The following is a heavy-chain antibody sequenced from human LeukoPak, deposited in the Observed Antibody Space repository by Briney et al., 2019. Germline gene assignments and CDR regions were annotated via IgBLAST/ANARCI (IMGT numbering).Heavy chain of an antibody. J-gene: IGHJ4*02. Sequence: PSDTQSLXCALYGGSFSGYYGTWIRLPAGGAREWIGEIIHSGRVNYNPSLKSRVTISVDTSKNQFSLKLNSVTAADTAMYYCARGTSTETTSYWGQGTLVTVSS. CDR1: GGSFSGYY. D-gene: IGHD1-1*01. CDR2: IIHSGRV. V-gene: IGHV4-34*01. CDR3: ARGTSTETTSY.